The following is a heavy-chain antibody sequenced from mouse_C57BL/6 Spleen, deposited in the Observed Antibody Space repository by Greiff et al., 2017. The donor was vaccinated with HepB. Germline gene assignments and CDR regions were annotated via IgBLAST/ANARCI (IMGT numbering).Heavy chain of an antibody. J-gene: IGHJ3*01. V-gene: IGHV3-6*01. CDR1: GYSITSGYY. CDR2: ISYDGSN. CDR3: AIVNWDVGEFAY. D-gene: IGHD4-1*01. Sequence: EVKLVESGPGLVKPSQSLSLTCSVTGYSITSGYYWNWIRQFPGNKLEWMGYISYDGSNNYNPSLKNRISITRDTSKNQFFLKLNSVTTEDTATYYCAIVNWDVGEFAYWGQGTLVTVSA.